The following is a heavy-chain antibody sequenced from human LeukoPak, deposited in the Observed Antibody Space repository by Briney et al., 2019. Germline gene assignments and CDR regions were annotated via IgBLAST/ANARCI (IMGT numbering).Heavy chain of an antibody. V-gene: IGHV1-2*02. Sequence: GASVKVSCKASGYTFTGYYLHWVRQAPGQGLEWMGWINPNSGVTNYAQKFQGRVTVTRDTSISTAYMELSRLRSDDTAVYFCARDTAVVKFDYWGQGTLVTVSS. CDR1: GYTFTGYY. CDR2: INPNSGVT. J-gene: IGHJ4*02. D-gene: IGHD5-18*01. CDR3: ARDTAVVKFDY.